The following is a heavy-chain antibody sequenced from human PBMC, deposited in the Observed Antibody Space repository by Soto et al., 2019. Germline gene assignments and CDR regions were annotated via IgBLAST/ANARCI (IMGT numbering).Heavy chain of an antibody. V-gene: IGHV3-23*01. CDR3: AKATTNGGWFNPFDS. CDR2: LSGSGTST. J-gene: IGHJ4*02. D-gene: IGHD6-19*01. Sequence: GSLRLSCAASGFSFVNYAMNWVRQAPGKGLEWVSGLSGSGTSTYYADSVKGRFTISRDNSRDTLFLQMNSLTADDTAVYYCAKATTNGGWFNPFDSWGQGA. CDR1: GFSFVNYA.